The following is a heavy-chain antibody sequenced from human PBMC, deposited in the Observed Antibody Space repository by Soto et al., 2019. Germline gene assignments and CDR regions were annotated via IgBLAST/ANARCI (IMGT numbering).Heavy chain of an antibody. CDR2: ISPYNGNT. CDR1: GYTFTSYG. J-gene: IGHJ5*02. V-gene: IGHV1-18*01. D-gene: IGHD1-7*01. CDR3: ARDRRYNWNYGWFDP. Sequence: QVQLVQSGAEEKKPGASVKVSCKASGYTFTSYGISWVRQAPGQGLEWMGWISPYNGNTNYAQNLQGRVTMTTDTSTSTAYMELRSLRSDDTAVYYCARDRRYNWNYGWFDPWGQGTLVTVSS.